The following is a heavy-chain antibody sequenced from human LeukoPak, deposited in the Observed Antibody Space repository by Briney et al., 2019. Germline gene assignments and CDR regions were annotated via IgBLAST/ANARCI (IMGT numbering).Heavy chain of an antibody. CDR1: GYSFTSYW. D-gene: IGHD6-13*01. V-gene: IGHV5-51*01. Sequence: GESLKISCKGSGYSFTSYWIGWVREMPGKGLEWMGIIYPGDSDTRYSPSFQGQVTISADKSISTAYLQWSSLKASDTAMYYCARLSYSSSWYYYYYAMDVWGQGTTVTVSS. J-gene: IGHJ6*02. CDR2: IYPGDSDT. CDR3: ARLSYSSSWYYYYYAMDV.